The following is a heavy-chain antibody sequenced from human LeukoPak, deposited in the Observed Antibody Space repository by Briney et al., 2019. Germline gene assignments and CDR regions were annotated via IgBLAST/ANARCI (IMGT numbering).Heavy chain of an antibody. D-gene: IGHD6-19*01. CDR1: GYTFTDYY. CDR2: INPNSGGT. CDR3: ARVPYSSGTFDY. V-gene: IGHV1-2*02. J-gene: IGHJ4*02. Sequence: ASVKVSCKASGYTFTDYYMHWVRQAPGQGLEWMGWINPNSGGTNYAQKFQGRVTMTRDTSISTAYMELSRLRSDDTAVYYCARVPYSSGTFDYWGQGTLVTVSS.